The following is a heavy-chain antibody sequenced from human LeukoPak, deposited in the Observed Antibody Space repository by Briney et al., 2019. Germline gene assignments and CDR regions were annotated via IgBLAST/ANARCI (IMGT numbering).Heavy chain of an antibody. J-gene: IGHJ6*03. V-gene: IGHV1-69*05. CDR3: ARAVYGDYSYMDYNYYYMDV. Sequence: SVKVSCKASGGTFISYAISWVRQAPGQGLEWMGGIIPIFGTANYAQKFQGRVTITTDESTSTAYMELSSLRSEDTAVYYCARAVYGDYSYMDYNYYYMDVWGKGTTVTVSS. CDR2: IIPIFGTA. D-gene: IGHD4-17*01. CDR1: GGTFISYA.